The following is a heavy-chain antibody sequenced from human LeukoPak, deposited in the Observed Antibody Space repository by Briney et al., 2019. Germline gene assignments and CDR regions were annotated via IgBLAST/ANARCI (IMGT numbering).Heavy chain of an antibody. V-gene: IGHV3-30*02. D-gene: IGHD1-26*01. CDR2: VRNDGFNT. CDR3: AKDAGGTYSQAIDY. J-gene: IGHJ4*02. CDR1: GFTFSIYG. Sequence: QPGGSLRLSCATSGFTFSIYGIHWVRQAPGKGLEWVAFVRNDGFNTYYAGSAKGRFTISRDNSKNTVFLQMNNLRVEDTAVYYCAKDAGGTYSQAIDYWGQGTLVTVSS.